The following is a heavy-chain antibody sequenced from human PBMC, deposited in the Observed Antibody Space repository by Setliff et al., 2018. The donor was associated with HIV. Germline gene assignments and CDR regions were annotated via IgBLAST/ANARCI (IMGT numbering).Heavy chain of an antibody. J-gene: IGHJ4*02. CDR1: GYSITTYY. D-gene: IGHD5-12*01. V-gene: IGHV4-59*01. CDR2: TYYDGST. CDR3: GRWGHGYNSYDH. Sequence: SETLSLTCAVSGYSITTYYWSWIRLPPGKGLEWIGTTYYDGSTIYNPSLNSRVTMSVDTSKNQFSLTLRSLTAADTAVYYCGRWGHGYNSYDHWGQGTLVTVSS.